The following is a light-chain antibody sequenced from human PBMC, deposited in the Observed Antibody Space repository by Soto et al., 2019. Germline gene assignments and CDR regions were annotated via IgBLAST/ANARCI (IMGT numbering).Light chain of an antibody. V-gene: IGLV3-21*04. CDR3: QVWDSGSAHVV. Sequence: SYELTKPHSVSVAPGKTAIISCGGNNIGSKGVHWYQQKPGQAPVLVIYSDTDLPPVIPERFSGSNSANLATLTISRVEAGDEADYYCQVWDSGSAHVVFGGGTKVTVL. J-gene: IGLJ2*01. CDR1: NIGSKG. CDR2: SDT.